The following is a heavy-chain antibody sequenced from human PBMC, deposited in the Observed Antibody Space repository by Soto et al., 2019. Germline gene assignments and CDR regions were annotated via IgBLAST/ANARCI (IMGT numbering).Heavy chain of an antibody. CDR2: IYPGDSDT. CDR1: GYSFTSYW. D-gene: IGHD4-17*01. Sequence: GESLKISCKGSGYSFTSYWIGWVRQMPGKGLEWMGIIYPGDSDTRYSPSFQGQVPISADKSISTAYLQWSSLKASDTAMYYCARHLIPGDDGDYVSPYYYYYMDVWGKGTTVTVSS. V-gene: IGHV5-51*01. CDR3: ARHLIPGDDGDYVSPYYYYYMDV. J-gene: IGHJ6*03.